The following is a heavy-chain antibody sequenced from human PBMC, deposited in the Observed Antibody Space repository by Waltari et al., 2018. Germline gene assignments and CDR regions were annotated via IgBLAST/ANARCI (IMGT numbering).Heavy chain of an antibody. CDR1: GGSFSGYY. D-gene: IGHD2-2*01. Sequence: QVQLQQWGAGLLKPSETLSLTCAVYGGSFSGYYWSWIRQPPVKGLEWIGEINHSGSTNYNPSRKSRVTISVDTSKNKFSLKLSSVTAADTAVYYCARNRYSVVVPAAFDYWGQGTLVTVSS. J-gene: IGHJ4*02. V-gene: IGHV4-34*01. CDR2: INHSGST. CDR3: ARNRYSVVVPAAFDY.